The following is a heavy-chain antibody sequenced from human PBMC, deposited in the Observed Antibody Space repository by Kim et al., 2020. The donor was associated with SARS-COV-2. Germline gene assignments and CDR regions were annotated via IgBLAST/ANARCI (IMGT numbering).Heavy chain of an antibody. Sequence: NPSLKSRVTISVDTSKNQFSLKLSSVTAADTAVYYCASIYYDFWSGYYRYWGQGTLVTVSS. CDR3: ASIYYDFWSGYYRY. J-gene: IGHJ4*02. D-gene: IGHD3-3*01. V-gene: IGHV4-39*01.